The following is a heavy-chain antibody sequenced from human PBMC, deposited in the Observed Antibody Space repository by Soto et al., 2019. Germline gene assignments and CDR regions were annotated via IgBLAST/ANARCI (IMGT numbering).Heavy chain of an antibody. CDR1: GFILSDCA. CDR3: ARDLSWGSNWYYYMDV. Sequence: EVQLVESGGGLVQPGGSLRLSCATSGFILSDCAMNWVRQAPGKGLEWVSYISSSSSGIDYADSVKGRFTVSRDNARNSLYLLMNSLRAEDTAVYYCARDLSWGSNWYYYMDVWGKGTTVTVSS. D-gene: IGHD7-27*01. J-gene: IGHJ6*03. CDR2: ISSSSSGI. V-gene: IGHV3-48*01.